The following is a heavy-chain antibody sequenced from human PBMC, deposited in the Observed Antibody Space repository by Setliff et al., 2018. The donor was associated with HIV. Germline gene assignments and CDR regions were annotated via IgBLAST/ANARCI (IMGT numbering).Heavy chain of an antibody. CDR3: CRSMTTVLEDAFDI. CDR1: GDSIVFDDSTRSYH. Sequence: SETLSLTCRLSGDSIVFDDSTRSYHCSWIRQPPGKGLEWIGSTPYRGRTNYNPSLRSRVTISADMSKNHFSLNLSSVTAADTAVYYCCRSMTTVLEDAFDIWGQGAMVTVSS. J-gene: IGHJ3*02. V-gene: IGHV4-39*02. CDR2: TPYRGRT. D-gene: IGHD4-17*01.